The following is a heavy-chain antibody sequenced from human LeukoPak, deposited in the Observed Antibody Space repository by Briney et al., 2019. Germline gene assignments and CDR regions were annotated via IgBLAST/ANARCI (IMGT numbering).Heavy chain of an antibody. V-gene: IGHV4-34*01. J-gene: IGHJ5*02. CDR2: INHSGST. CDR1: GGSFSGYY. CDR3: ARHESGYASVLGGYGSRGFDP. Sequence: PSETLSLTCAVYGGSFSGYYWSWIRQPPGKGLEWIGEINHSGSTNYNPSLKSRVTISVDTSKNQFSLRLSSVTAADTAVYYCARHESGYASVLGGYGSRGFDPWGQGTLVTVSS. D-gene: IGHD5-12*01.